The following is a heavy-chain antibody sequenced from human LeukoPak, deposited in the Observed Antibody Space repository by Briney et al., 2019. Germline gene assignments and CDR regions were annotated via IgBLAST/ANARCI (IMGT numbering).Heavy chain of an antibody. CDR3: ARDDFSTYPGLNYFDY. J-gene: IGHJ4*02. CDR2: TNVGNDYT. V-gene: IGHV1-3*01. Sequence: ASVKVSCKASGYTFTNYTLNWVRQAPGQRLEWMGWTNVGNDYTESSQKFQDRLTITSDTTATTVYMELSSLRSEDTAVYYCARDDFSTYPGLNYFDYWGQGSLVTVSS. D-gene: IGHD4-11*01. CDR1: GYTFTNYT.